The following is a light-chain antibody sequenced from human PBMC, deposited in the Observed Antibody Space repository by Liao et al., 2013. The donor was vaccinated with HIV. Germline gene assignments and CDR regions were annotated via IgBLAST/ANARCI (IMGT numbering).Light chain of an antibody. Sequence: SSELTQSPSVSVSPGQAASITCSGDYLGDKYASWYQHKPGQAPMLVIYQDTYRPSGIPERFSGSNSGNTATLTISGTQPMDEADYYCQAWDRNTAIFGGGTKLTVL. J-gene: IGLJ2*01. CDR2: QDT. V-gene: IGLV3-1*01. CDR1: YLGDKY. CDR3: QAWDRNTAI.